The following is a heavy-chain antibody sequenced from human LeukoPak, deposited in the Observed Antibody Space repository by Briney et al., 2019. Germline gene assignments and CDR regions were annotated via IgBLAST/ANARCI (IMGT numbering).Heavy chain of an antibody. CDR2: FDPGDGET. J-gene: IGHJ4*02. CDR1: GYTFTGYY. CDR3: AAGGVYDLFDY. Sequence: GASVKVSCKASGYTFTGYYMHWVRQAPGKGLEWMGGFDPGDGETIYTQKFQGRVTMTEDTSTDTAYMELSSLRSEDTAVYYCAAGGVYDLFDYWGQGTLVTVSS. V-gene: IGHV1-24*01. D-gene: IGHD5/OR15-5a*01.